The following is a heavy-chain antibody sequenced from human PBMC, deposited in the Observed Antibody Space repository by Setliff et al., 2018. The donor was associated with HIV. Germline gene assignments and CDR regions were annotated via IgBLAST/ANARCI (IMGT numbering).Heavy chain of an antibody. J-gene: IGHJ3*02. D-gene: IGHD2-8*01. CDR3: ARDRKLTNTFDI. V-gene: IGHV4-59*01. CDR1: GGSISNYY. Sequence: SETLSLTCTVSGGSISNYYWNWIRQSPGKGLELIGYVDDTGSTDYNPSLTSRVTISVDMSKNQFSLNLSSVTAADTAVYYCARDRKLTNTFDIWGQGTMVTVSS. CDR2: VDDTGST.